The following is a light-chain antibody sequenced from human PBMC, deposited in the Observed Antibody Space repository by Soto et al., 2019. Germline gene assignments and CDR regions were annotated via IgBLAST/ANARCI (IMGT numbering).Light chain of an antibody. CDR2: DVN. Sequence: QSALTQPASVSGSPGQSITISCTGTSSDVGGYNLVSWYQQYPDKAPKLMIFDVNTRPSGVSNRFSGSKSGNTASLTISGLQEDEADYYCSSYKSSSTLPYVFGTGTKVTVL. CDR1: SSDVGGYNL. CDR3: SSYKSSSTLPYV. V-gene: IGLV2-14*01. J-gene: IGLJ1*01.